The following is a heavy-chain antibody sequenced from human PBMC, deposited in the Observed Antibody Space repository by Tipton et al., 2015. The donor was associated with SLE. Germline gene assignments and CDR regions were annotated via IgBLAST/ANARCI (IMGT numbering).Heavy chain of an antibody. CDR1: GGSISSSSYY. CDR3: ARRQLAGFDY. V-gene: IGHV4-39*07. Sequence: TLSLTCTVSGGSISSSSYYWGWIRQPPGKGVEWIGEINHSGSTNYNPSLKSRVTISVDTSKNQFSLKLSSVTAADTAVYYCARRQLAGFDYWGQGTLVTVSS. J-gene: IGHJ4*02. CDR2: INHSGST. D-gene: IGHD6-13*01.